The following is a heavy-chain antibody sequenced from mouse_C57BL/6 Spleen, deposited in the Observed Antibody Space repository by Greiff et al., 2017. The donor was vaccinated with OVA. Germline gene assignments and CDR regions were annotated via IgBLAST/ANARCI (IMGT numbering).Heavy chain of an antibody. CDR1: GYTFTGYW. CDR2: ILPGRGST. J-gene: IGHJ1*03. CDR3: ARRSGCFWYFDV. D-gene: IGHD3-1*01. V-gene: IGHV1-9*01. Sequence: VQRVESGAELMKPGASVKLSCKASGYTFTGYWIEWVKQRPGHGLEWIGEILPGRGSTNYNEKFKGKATFTADTSSNTAYMQLSSLTTEDSAIYYCARRSGCFWYFDVWGTGTTVTVSS.